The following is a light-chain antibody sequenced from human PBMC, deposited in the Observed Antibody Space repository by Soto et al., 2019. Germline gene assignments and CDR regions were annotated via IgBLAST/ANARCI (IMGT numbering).Light chain of an antibody. J-gene: IGKJ5*01. CDR3: QQYGSSPT. CDR1: QSVTNNY. Sequence: EVVLTQSPGTLSLSPGERATLSCRASQSVTNNYLAWYQQKPGQAPRRLIYGASSRATGIPDRFSGSGSGTDFTLTISRLEPEAFAVYYCQQYGSSPTFGEGTRLPIK. CDR2: GAS. V-gene: IGKV3-20*01.